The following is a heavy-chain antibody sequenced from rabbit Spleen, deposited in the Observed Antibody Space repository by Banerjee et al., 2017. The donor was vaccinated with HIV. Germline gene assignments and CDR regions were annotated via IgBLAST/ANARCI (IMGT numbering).Heavy chain of an antibody. J-gene: IGHJ4*01. Sequence: QQQLVESGGGLVQPEGSLKLSCKASGFDFSSYGVSWVRQAPGKGLEWIGYIDPVFGITYYASWVNGRFSISRENTQNTVSLQLNSLTAADTATYFCARDSGWSLNLWGPGTLVTVS. CDR1: GFDFSSYG. D-gene: IGHD4-1*01. CDR3: ARDSGWSLNL. V-gene: IGHV1S47*01. CDR2: IDPVFGIT.